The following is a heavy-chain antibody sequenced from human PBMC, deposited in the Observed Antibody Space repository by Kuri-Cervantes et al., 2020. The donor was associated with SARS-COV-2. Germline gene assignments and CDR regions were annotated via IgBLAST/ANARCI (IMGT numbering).Heavy chain of an antibody. Sequence: SETLSLTCTVSGGSVSSGSYYWSWIRQPPGKGLEWIGYIYYSGSTNYNPSLKSRVTISVDTSKNQFSLKLSSVTAADTAVYYCARVATVTTLFDYWGQGTLVTVSS. D-gene: IGHD4-17*01. CDR2: IYYSGST. CDR3: ARVATVTTLFDY. V-gene: IGHV4-61*01. CDR1: GGSVSSGSYY. J-gene: IGHJ4*02.